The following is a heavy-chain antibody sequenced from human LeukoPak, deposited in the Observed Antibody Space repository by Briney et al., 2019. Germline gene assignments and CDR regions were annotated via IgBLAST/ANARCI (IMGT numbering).Heavy chain of an antibody. Sequence: PGGSLRLSCAASGFTFSNAWMSWVRQAPGKGLEWVGRIKSKTDGGTTDYAAPVKGRFTISRDDSKNTLYLQMNSLKTEDTAVYYCTTSAAAVDYYYYYYMDVWGKGTTVTVSS. CDR3: TTSAAAVDYYYYYYMDV. CDR2: IKSKTDGGTT. J-gene: IGHJ6*03. V-gene: IGHV3-15*01. D-gene: IGHD6-13*01. CDR1: GFTFSNAW.